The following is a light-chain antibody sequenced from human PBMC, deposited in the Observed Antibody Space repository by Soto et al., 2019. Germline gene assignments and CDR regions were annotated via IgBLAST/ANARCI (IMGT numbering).Light chain of an antibody. J-gene: IGKJ1*01. CDR2: EAS. V-gene: IGKV3-11*01. CDR1: QSVNNF. CDR3: QQRRNWPPT. Sequence: VVLSQSPGTLSLSQGERATLSCRASQSVNNFLAWYQQRPGQAPRLLMYEASNRATGVPARFSGSGSGTDFTLTISSLEPEDFAIYYCQQRRNWPPTFGQGSKVDVK.